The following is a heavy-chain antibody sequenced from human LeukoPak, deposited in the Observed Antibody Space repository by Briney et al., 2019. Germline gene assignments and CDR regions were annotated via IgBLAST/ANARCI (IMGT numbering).Heavy chain of an antibody. CDR3: VSRSFSGGSGSYNIRDY. V-gene: IGHV1-69*05. CDR1: GGTFSSYA. J-gene: IGHJ4*02. CDR2: IIPIFGTA. D-gene: IGHD3-10*01. Sequence: SVKVSCKASGGTFSSYAISWVRQAPGQGLEWMGRIIPIFGTANYAQKFQGRVTITTDESTSTAYMELSSLRSEDMAVYYCVSRSFSGGSGSYNIRDYWGQGTLVTVSS.